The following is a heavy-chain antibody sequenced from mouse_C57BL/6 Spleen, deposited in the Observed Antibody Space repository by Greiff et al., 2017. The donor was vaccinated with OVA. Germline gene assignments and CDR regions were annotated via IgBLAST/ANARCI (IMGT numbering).Heavy chain of an antibody. Sequence: QVQLKESGPGILQSSQTLSLTCSFSGFSLSTSGMGVSWIRQPSGKGLEWLAHIYWDDDKRYNPSLKSRLTISKDTSRNQVFLKITSVDTADTATYYCARRPFYDYDGGDYFDYWGQGTTLTVSS. J-gene: IGHJ2*01. CDR3: ARRPFYDYDGGDYFDY. CDR1: GFSLSTSGMG. V-gene: IGHV8-12*01. D-gene: IGHD2-4*01. CDR2: IYWDDDK.